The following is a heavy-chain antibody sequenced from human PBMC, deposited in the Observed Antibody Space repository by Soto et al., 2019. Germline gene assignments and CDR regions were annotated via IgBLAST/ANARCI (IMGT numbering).Heavy chain of an antibody. Sequence: QVQLVQSGAEVKKPGASVRVSCKASGYTFTSYDINSVRQATGQGLEWMGWMNPNSGNTGYAQKFQGRVTMTRNTSISTVYMDLSSLRSEDTAVYYCARRGFSSSWGYWYFDLWGRGTLVTVSS. CDR3: ARRGFSSSWGYWYFDL. D-gene: IGHD6-13*01. CDR1: GYTFTSYD. CDR2: MNPNSGNT. V-gene: IGHV1-8*01. J-gene: IGHJ2*01.